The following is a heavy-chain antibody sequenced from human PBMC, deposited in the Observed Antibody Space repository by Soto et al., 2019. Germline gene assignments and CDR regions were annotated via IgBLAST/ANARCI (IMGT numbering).Heavy chain of an antibody. V-gene: IGHV4-34*01. CDR2: NNHRGST. D-gene: IGHD6-6*01. CDR1: GGSFSGYY. CDR3: ARAVIAARPDWYFDL. J-gene: IGHJ2*01. Sequence: SETLSLTCAVYGGSFSGYYWSWIRQPPGEGLEWIGENNHRGSTNYNPSLKSRVTISVDTSKDQFSLKVSSVTAADTAVYYCARAVIAARPDWYFDLWGRGTLVTGSS.